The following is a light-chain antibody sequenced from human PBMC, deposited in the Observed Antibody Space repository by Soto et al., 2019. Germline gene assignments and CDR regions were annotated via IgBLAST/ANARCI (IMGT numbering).Light chain of an antibody. CDR3: QQYDTSPT. Sequence: DILLTQSPACLSLSLGERVTITCQASQNINNYLNWYQQKPGRAPKLLIYDASNLEAGVPSRFRGSGSGTDFTFTISRLQPEDIATYYCQQYDTSPTFAQGTRLEIK. J-gene: IGKJ5*01. CDR2: DAS. V-gene: IGKV1-33*01. CDR1: QNINNY.